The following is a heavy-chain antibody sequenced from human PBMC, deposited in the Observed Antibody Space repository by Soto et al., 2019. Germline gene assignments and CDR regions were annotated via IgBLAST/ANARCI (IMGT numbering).Heavy chain of an antibody. J-gene: IGHJ3*02. CDR2: ISSSSSYI. CDR3: ARDRLRFLEWLLPTDAFDI. D-gene: IGHD3-3*01. Sequence: GGSLRLSCAASGFTFSSYSMNWVRQAPGKGLEWVSSISSSSSYIYYADSVKGRFTISRDNAKNSLYLQMNSLRAEDTAVYYCARDRLRFLEWLLPTDAFDIWGQGTMVT. V-gene: IGHV3-21*01. CDR1: GFTFSSYS.